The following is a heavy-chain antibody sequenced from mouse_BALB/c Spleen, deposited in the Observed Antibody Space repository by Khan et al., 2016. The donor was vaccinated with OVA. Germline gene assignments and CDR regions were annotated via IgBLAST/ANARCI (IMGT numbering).Heavy chain of an antibody. J-gene: IGHJ4*01. CDR2: IWSGGST. Sequence: QVQLKESGPGLVQPSQSLSITCTVSGFSLTSYGVHWVRQSPGKGLEWLGVIWSGGSTDYNAAFISRLSISMDNSKSQVFFKMNSLQANDTAIYYCARIFIGTTDYAMDYWGQGTSVTVSS. CDR3: ARIFIGTTDYAMDY. D-gene: IGHD2-14*01. CDR1: GFSLTSYG. V-gene: IGHV2-2*02.